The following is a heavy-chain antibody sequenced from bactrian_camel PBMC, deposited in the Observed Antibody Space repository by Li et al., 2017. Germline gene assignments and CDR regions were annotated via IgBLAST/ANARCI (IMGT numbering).Heavy chain of an antibody. J-gene: IGHJ4*01. D-gene: IGHD5*01. V-gene: IGHV3S40*01. CDR3: AKTGNGGTWGEYDY. CDR1: GFTFYNYY. CDR2: INNFGTTV. Sequence: VQLVESGGGLVQPGGSLRLSCEASGFTFYNYYMSWVRQAPGKGLEWVSGINNFGTTVWYKESMRGRLTISRDNAKNTVYLQLNSLKTEDMSMYYCAKTGNGGTWGEYDYWGQGTQVTVS.